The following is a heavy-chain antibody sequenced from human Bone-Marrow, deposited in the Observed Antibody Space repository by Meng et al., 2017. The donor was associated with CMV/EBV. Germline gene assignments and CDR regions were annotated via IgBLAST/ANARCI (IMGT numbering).Heavy chain of an antibody. J-gene: IGHJ3*02. CDR2: ISWNSGSI. V-gene: IGHV3-9*01. CDR1: GFTFDDYA. D-gene: IGHD3-22*01. Sequence: SLKISCAASGFTFDDYAMHWVRQAPGKGLEWVSGISWNSGSIGYADSVKGRFTISRGNAKNSLYLQMNSLRAEDTALYYCAKEYYYDSSGYPRLGAFDIWGQGTMVTVSS. CDR3: AKEYYYDSSGYPRLGAFDI.